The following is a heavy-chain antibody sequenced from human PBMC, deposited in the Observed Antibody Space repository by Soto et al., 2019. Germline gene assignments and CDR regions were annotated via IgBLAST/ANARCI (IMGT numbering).Heavy chain of an antibody. CDR3: TREGGPVAGFYYGMDV. D-gene: IGHD6-19*01. J-gene: IGHJ6*02. CDR1: GYTFTSYD. CDR2: MNPNSGNT. V-gene: IGHV1-8*01. Sequence: ASLKVCCKASGYTFTSYDINWVRQANGQGLEWMGWMNPNSGNTGYAQKFQGRVTINPDTSKNQFSLQLNSVTPEDTAVYYCTREGGPVAGFYYGMDVWGQGTTVTVSS.